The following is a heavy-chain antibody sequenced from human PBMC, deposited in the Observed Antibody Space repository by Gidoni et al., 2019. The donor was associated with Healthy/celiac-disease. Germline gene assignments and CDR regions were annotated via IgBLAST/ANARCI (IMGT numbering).Heavy chain of an antibody. J-gene: IGHJ6*03. V-gene: IGHV3-23*01. CDR1: GFTFSSYA. D-gene: IGHD1-26*01. CDR2: IRGSGGST. CDR3: AKNPGELLDYYYYMDV. Sequence: EVQLLESGGGLVQPGGSLRLSCAASGFTFSSYAMSWVRQAPGKGLEWVSAIRGSGGSTYYADSVKGRFTISRDNSKNTLYLQMNSLRAEDTAVYYCAKNPGELLDYYYYMDVWGKGTTVTVSS.